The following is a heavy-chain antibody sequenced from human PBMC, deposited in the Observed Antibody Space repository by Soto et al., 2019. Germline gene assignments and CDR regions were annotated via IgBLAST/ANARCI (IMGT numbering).Heavy chain of an antibody. CDR1: GGSISSGDYY. D-gene: IGHD2-15*01. Sequence: SETLSLTCTVSGGSISSGDYYWSWIRQPPGKGLEWIGYIYYSGSTYYNPSLKSRVTISVDTSKNQFSLKLSSVTAADTAVYYCASVVDSGVFALCGQRTLVPVSS. V-gene: IGHV4-30-4*01. J-gene: IGHJ5*02. CDR2: IYYSGST. CDR3: ASVVDSGVFAL.